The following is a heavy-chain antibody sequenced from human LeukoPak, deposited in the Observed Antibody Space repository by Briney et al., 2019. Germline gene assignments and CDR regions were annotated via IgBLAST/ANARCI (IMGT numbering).Heavy chain of an antibody. Sequence: ASVKVSCKASGYTFTSYGISWVRQAPGQGLEWMGWISAYNGNTNYAQKFQGRVTMTTDTSTSTAYMELRSLRSDDTAVYYCARTGGARGSYYEVYFDYWGQGTLVTVSS. J-gene: IGHJ4*02. CDR2: ISAYNGNT. D-gene: IGHD1-26*01. CDR3: ARTGGARGSYYEVYFDY. CDR1: GYTFTSYG. V-gene: IGHV1-18*01.